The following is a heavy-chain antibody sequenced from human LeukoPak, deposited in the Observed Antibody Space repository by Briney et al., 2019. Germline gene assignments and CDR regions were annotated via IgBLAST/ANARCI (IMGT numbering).Heavy chain of an antibody. V-gene: IGHV4-34*01. D-gene: IGHD5-18*01. CDR2: INHSGST. CDR3: VKFKRRPRTYSYDYEF. Sequence: SETLSLTCAVYGGSFSGYYWSWIRQPPGKGLEWIGEINHSGSTNYNPSLKSRVTISVDTSKNQFSLKLSSVTAADTAVFYCVKFKRRPRTYSYDYEFWGQGTLVTVSP. J-gene: IGHJ4*02. CDR1: GGSFSGYY.